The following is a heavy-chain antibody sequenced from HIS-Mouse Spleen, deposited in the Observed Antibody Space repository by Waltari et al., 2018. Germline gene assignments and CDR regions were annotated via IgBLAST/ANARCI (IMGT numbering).Heavy chain of an antibody. CDR2: IDWDDDK. CDR3: ARIAEGYSSGWYAFDY. J-gene: IGHJ4*02. V-gene: IGHV2-70*15. CDR1: GFSLITSGMC. Sequence: QVTLRESGPALVKPTQTLTLTCTFSGFSLITSGMCVSLIRQPPGKALEWLARIDWDDDKYYSTSLKTRLTISKDTSKNQVVLTMTNMDPVDTATYYCARIAEGYSSGWYAFDYWGQGTLVTVSS. D-gene: IGHD6-19*01.